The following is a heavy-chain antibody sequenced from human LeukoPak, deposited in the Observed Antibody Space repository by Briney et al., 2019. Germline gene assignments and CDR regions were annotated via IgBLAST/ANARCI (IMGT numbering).Heavy chain of an antibody. CDR2: INGNSGDT. D-gene: IGHD6-19*01. V-gene: IGHV1-2*02. Sequence: PGASVRVSCKASGYTFTGYYLHWMRQAPGQGLEGMGWINGNSGDTNYAQKFQGRVTTTRDTSISTAYMDLIRLTSDDTAVYYCVRVAVTGIAYFQYWGQGTLVTVPS. CDR1: GYTFTGYY. J-gene: IGHJ1*01. CDR3: VRVAVTGIAYFQY.